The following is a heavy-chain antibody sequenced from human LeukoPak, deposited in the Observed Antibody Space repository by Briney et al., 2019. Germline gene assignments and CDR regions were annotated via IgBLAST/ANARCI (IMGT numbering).Heavy chain of an antibody. CDR2: MNPNSGNT. D-gene: IGHD6-13*01. Sequence: ASVKVSCKASGYTFTSYDINWVRQATGQGLEWMGWMNPNSGNTGYAQKFQGRVAITRNTSISTAYMELSSLRSEDTAVYYCAREISSSWEYYFDYWGQGTLVTVSS. J-gene: IGHJ4*02. CDR3: AREISSSWEYYFDY. CDR1: GYTFTSYD. V-gene: IGHV1-8*03.